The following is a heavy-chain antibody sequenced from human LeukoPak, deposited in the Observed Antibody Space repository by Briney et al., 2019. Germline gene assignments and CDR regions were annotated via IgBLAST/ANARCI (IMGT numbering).Heavy chain of an antibody. V-gene: IGHV3-72*01. D-gene: IGHD3-22*01. CDR3: ARALRFSSSDYFFHY. Sequence: GGSLRLSCAASGFILSEHHMDWVRQTPGQGLEWVGRARNKADRYTTEYAASVKGRFSISRDDSKNSLYLQMNSLKTEDTAVYYCARALRFSSSDYFFHYWGQGTLVTVSS. J-gene: IGHJ4*02. CDR2: ARNKADRYTT. CDR1: GFILSEHH.